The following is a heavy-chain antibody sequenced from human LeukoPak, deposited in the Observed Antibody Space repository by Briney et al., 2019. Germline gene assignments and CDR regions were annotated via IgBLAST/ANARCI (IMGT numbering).Heavy chain of an antibody. CDR1: GGSISSGDYY. J-gene: IGHJ3*02. Sequence: PSETLSLTCTVSGGSISSGDYYWSWIRQPPGKGLEWIGYIYYSGSTYYNPSLKSRVTISVDTSKNQFSLKLSSVTAADTAVYYCASPSDSGYDWRYAFDIWGQGTMVTVSS. V-gene: IGHV4-30-4*01. CDR3: ASPSDSGYDWRYAFDI. D-gene: IGHD5-12*01. CDR2: IYYSGST.